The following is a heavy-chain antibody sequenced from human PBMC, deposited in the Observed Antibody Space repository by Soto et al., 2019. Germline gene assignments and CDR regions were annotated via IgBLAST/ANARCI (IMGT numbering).Heavy chain of an antibody. CDR1: GYTLTEFS. V-gene: IGHV1-24*01. D-gene: IGHD2-15*01. J-gene: IGHJ6*01. Sequence: GASGKVSCEVSGYTLTEFSMHCVRQAPGKGLEWMGGFDPEDGETLYAQKFQGRVTMTEDTSTDTAYMELSSLRSEDTAVYYCAGWGGSPEALSVSGQGTSVT. CDR3: AGWGGSPEALSV. CDR2: FDPEDGET.